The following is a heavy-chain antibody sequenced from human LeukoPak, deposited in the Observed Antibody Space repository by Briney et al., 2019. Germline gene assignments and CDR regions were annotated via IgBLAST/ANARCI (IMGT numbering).Heavy chain of an antibody. J-gene: IGHJ4*02. CDR3: ATRAVAAPY. CDR1: GFTVGNNH. Sequence: PGGSLRLSCAASGFTVGNNHMNWVRQAPGKGLEWVSLIYSGGNAQYADSVKGRFIIFRDSSKNTLYLQMNSLRVEDTAVYYCATRAVAAPYWGQGTLVTVSS. V-gene: IGHV3-66*01. D-gene: IGHD6-19*01. CDR2: IYSGGNA.